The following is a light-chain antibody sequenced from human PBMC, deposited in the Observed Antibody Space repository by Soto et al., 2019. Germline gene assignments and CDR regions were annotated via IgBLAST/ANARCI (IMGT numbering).Light chain of an antibody. Sequence: DIQMTQSPSTLSGSVGDRVTITCRASQTISSWLAWYQQKPGKAPKLLIYKASTLKSGVPSRFSASGSGTEFTLTISSLQPDVFATYYCQHYNSYSEAFGQGTKVELK. CDR1: QTISSW. CDR2: KAS. CDR3: QHYNSYSEA. J-gene: IGKJ1*01. V-gene: IGKV1-5*03.